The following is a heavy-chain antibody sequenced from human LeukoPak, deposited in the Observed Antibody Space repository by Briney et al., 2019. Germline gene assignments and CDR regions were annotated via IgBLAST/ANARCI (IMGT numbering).Heavy chain of an antibody. CDR3: EKDPLRDPLGY. D-gene: IGHD2-21*02. J-gene: IGHJ4*02. V-gene: IGHV3-23*01. CDR2: ITDSGGTT. Sequence: PGGSLRLSCVASGFTFSSYAMTWVRQAPGKGLEWVSVITDSGGTTFYADSVKGRFTISRDNSKNTLYLQMNSLRAEDTAVYYCEKDPLRDPLGYWSQGALVTVSS. CDR1: GFTFSSYA.